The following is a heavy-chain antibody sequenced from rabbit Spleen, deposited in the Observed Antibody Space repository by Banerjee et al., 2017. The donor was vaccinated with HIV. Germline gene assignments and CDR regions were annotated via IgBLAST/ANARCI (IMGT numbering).Heavy chain of an antibody. J-gene: IGHJ4*01. V-gene: IGHV1S40*01. CDR2: IYNGRSGKT. CDR1: GFSFYDYD. CDR3: AKSDKNSGYTFNL. Sequence: QSLEESGGDPVKPGASLTLTCTASGFSFYDYDMCWVRQAPGKGLEWIACIYNGRSGKTYYASWAKGRFTISKTSSTTVTLQMTSLTAADTAAYFCAKSDKNSGYTFNLWGPGTLVTVS. D-gene: IGHD1-1*01.